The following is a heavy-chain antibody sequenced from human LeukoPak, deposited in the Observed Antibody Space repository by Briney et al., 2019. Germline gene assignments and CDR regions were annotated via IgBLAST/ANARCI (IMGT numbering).Heavy chain of an antibody. D-gene: IGHD3-9*01. Sequence: ASVKVSCETSGYSFNDYYLHWVRQAPGPGLEWMGWINPNSGRTNYAPKFQGRVTLTTDTSITTAYMELTSLISGDTALYYCARDSSDILTGYYHFWGQGTLVTVSS. CDR3: ARDSSDILTGYYHF. CDR2: INPNSGRT. CDR1: GYSFNDYY. J-gene: IGHJ4*02. V-gene: IGHV1-2*02.